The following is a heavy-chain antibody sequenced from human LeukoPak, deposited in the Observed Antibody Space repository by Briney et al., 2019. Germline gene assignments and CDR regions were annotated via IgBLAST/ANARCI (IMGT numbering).Heavy chain of an antibody. V-gene: IGHV3-66*01. CDR1: GFTVTSNY. D-gene: IGHD1-26*01. J-gene: IGHJ4*02. Sequence: GGSLRLSCAASGFTVTSNYTTWVRQAPGQGLAWVSIIYSGGYTDYADSVKGRFTISRDNSKNTLYLQMHSLRAEDTAVYYCARRPEYSGSKGVFDYWGQGILVTVSS. CDR2: IYSGGYT. CDR3: ARRPEYSGSKGVFDY.